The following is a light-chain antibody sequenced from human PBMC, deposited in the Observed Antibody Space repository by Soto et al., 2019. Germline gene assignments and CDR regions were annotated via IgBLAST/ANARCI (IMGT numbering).Light chain of an antibody. CDR2: DVS. CDR3: CSFAGTYPYV. J-gene: IGLJ1*01. V-gene: IGLV2-11*01. CDR1: ITDVGSYNY. Sequence: QSALTQPRSVSGSPGQSVTISCTGTITDVGSYNYVSWYQQHPGKAPKLMIYDVSERPSGVPDRFSGSQSGNTASLTISGLRAEDEADYYCCSFAGTYPYVFGTGTTSPS.